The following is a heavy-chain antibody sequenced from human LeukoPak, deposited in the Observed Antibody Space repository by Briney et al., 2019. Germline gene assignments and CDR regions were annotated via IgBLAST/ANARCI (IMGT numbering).Heavy chain of an antibody. J-gene: IGHJ4*02. CDR1: GFTFSSYG. D-gene: IGHD3-22*01. V-gene: IGHV3-33*01. CDR2: IWYDGSNK. CDR3: ARDPHEYYYDSSGYLEGPFDY. Sequence: GGSLRLSCAASGFTFSSYGMHWVRQAPGKGLEWVAVIWYDGSNKYYADSVKGRFTISRDNSKNTLYLQMNSLRAEDTAVYYCARDPHEYYYDSSGYLEGPFDYWGQGTLVTVSS.